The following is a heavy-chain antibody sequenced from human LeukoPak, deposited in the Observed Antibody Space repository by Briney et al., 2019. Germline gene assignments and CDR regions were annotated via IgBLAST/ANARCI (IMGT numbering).Heavy chain of an antibody. CDR2: IYDSGST. CDR1: GGSISSGGYY. Sequence: SQTLSLTCTVSGGSISSGGYYWSWIRQHSGRGLEWIGYIYDSGSTYYNPSLKSRVTISVDTSKNHFSLKLSSVTAADTAVYYCARGRGYYYDSSGYYYGYWGQGTLVTVSS. J-gene: IGHJ4*02. D-gene: IGHD3-22*01. CDR3: ARGRGYYYDSSGYYYGY. V-gene: IGHV4-31*03.